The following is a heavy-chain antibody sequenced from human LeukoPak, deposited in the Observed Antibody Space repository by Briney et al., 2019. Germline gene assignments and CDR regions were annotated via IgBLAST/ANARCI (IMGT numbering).Heavy chain of an antibody. D-gene: IGHD6-13*01. J-gene: IGHJ6*03. CDR1: GGTFSGYY. V-gene: IGHV4-34*01. CDR2: INHSGST. Sequence: SETLSLTCAVYGGTFSGYYWSWIRQPPGKGLEWIGEINHSGSTNYNPSLKSRVTISVDTSKNQFSLKLSSVTAADTAVYYCASKSLAAAGTPDYYYYDYMDVWGKGTTVTVSS. CDR3: ASKSLAAAGTPDYYYYDYMDV.